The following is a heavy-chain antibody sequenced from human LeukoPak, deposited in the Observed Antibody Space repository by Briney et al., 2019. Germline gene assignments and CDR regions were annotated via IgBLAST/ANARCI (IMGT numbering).Heavy chain of an antibody. CDR2: VYYTGAT. J-gene: IGHJ6*03. Sequence: SETLSLTCILSGGSISSFYWSCLRQSPGKRQEWIGYVYYTGATNCNPSLRSRVTMSVDMSKNEFSLKLKSVTAADTGIYFCAGLSYYYMDVWGKGTPVAVSS. CDR1: GGSISSFY. CDR3: AGLSYYYMDV. V-gene: IGHV4-59*08.